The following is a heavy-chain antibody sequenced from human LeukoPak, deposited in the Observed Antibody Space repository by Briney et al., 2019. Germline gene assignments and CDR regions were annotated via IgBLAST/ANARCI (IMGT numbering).Heavy chain of an antibody. CDR2: IRYDGSDK. CDR1: GFSFSHSA. J-gene: IGHJ4*02. Sequence: GGSLRLSCAASGFSFSHSAMHWVRRAPGKGLEWVAFIRYDGSDKYYADSVKGRFTISRDTSKNTLYLQMNGLRDEDTAVYYCAKDLVGGWGFAYWGQGALVTVSS. CDR3: AKDLVGGWGFAY. D-gene: IGHD2-21*01. V-gene: IGHV3-30*02.